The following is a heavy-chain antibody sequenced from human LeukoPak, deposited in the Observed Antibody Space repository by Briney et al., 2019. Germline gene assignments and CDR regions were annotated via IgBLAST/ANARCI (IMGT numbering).Heavy chain of an antibody. V-gene: IGHV1-18*01. CDR1: GYTFTSYG. J-gene: IGHJ4*02. CDR2: ISAYNGNT. Sequence: ASVKVSCKASGYTFTSYGISWVRQAPEQGLEWMGWISAYNGNTNYAQKLQGRVTMTTDTSTSTAYMELRSLRSEDTAVYYCASIAAAGLEFDYWGQGTLVTVSS. CDR3: ASIAAAGLEFDY. D-gene: IGHD6-13*01.